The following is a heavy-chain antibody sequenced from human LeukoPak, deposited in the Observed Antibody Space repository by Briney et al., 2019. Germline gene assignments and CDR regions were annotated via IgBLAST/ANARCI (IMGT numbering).Heavy chain of an antibody. CDR3: ARFRSVAGTESRRYFDL. CDR2: IKQDGSDK. CDR1: GFTFSSYW. J-gene: IGHJ2*01. V-gene: IGHV3-7*01. D-gene: IGHD6-13*01. Sequence: GGSLRLSCAASGFTFSSYWMSWVRQAPGKGLEWVANIKQDGSDKYYVDSVKGRFTISRDNAKNSLYLQMNSLRAGDTAVYYCARFRSVAGTESRRYFDLWGRGTLVTVSS.